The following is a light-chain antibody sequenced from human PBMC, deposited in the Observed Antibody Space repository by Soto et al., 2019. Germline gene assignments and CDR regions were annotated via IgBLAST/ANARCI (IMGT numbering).Light chain of an antibody. Sequence: DIQMTQSPSTLSASVGDRVTITCRASQGISSWLAWYQQKPGKAPKLLIYKASSLESGVPSRFSGSGSGTEFTLTISSLQPDDFATYYCQQYYRYSITFGQGTQLEIK. J-gene: IGKJ5*01. CDR1: QGISSW. V-gene: IGKV1-5*03. CDR2: KAS. CDR3: QQYYRYSIT.